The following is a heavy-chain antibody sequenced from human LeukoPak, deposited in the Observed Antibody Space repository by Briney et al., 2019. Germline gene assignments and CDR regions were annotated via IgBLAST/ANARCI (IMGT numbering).Heavy chain of an antibody. CDR1: GHTFSDYY. CDR3: ARDRTGRLVFDY. Sequence: ASVKVSCKASGHTFSDYYMHWVRQAPGQGLEWMGWINPNNGGTKYAQKFQGRVTMTRDTSISTVYMELNRLRSDDTAVYYCARDRTGRLVFDYWGQGTLVTVSS. J-gene: IGHJ4*02. D-gene: IGHD1-26*01. CDR2: INPNNGGT. V-gene: IGHV1-2*02.